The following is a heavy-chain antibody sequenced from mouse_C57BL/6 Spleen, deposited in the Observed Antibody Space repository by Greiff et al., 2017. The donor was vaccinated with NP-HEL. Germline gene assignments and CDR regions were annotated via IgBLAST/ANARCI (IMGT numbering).Heavy chain of an antibody. D-gene: IGHD3-2*02. CDR3: ARELRQLRLPFDY. CDR1: GYTFTSYD. Sequence: QVQLQQSGPELVKPGASVKLSCKASGYTFTSYDINWVKQRPGPGLEWIGWIYPRDGSTKYNEKFKGKATLTVDTSSSTAYMELHSLTSEDSAVYFCARELRQLRLPFDYWGQGTTLTVSS. J-gene: IGHJ2*01. CDR2: IYPRDGST. V-gene: IGHV1-85*01.